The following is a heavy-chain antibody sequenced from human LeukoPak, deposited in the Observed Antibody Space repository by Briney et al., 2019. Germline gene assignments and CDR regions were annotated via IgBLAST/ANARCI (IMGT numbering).Heavy chain of an antibody. CDR1: GVSVFSYY. V-gene: IGHV4-59*08. J-gene: IGHJ4*02. CDR2: VHYSGST. Sequence: SETLSLTCSVSGVSVFSYYWNWIRQPPGKGLEWIGYVHYSGSTNYNPSLKSRVTISVDTSKSQFSLKLSSATAADTAVYYCATGRSIRYFDYWGQGTLLTVSS. CDR3: ATGRSIRYFDY. D-gene: IGHD3-9*01.